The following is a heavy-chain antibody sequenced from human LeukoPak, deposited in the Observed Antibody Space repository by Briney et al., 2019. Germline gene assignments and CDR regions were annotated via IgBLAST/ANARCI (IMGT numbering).Heavy chain of an antibody. CDR2: IYTSGST. D-gene: IGHD6-6*01. V-gene: IGHV4-4*09. CDR1: GGSISSYY. CDR3: ARHSLAARPTGGYYYYYYMDV. J-gene: IGHJ6*03. Sequence: SETLSLTCTVSGGSISSYYWSWIRQPPGKGLEWIGYIYTSGSTNYNPSLKSRVTISVDTSKNQFSLKLSSVTAADTAVYYCARHSLAARPTGGYYYYYYMDVWGKGTTVTVSS.